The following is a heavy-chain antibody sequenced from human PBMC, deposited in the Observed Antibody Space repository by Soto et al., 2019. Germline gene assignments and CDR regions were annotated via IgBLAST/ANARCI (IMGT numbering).Heavy chain of an antibody. CDR2: IYYGGST. J-gene: IGHJ4*02. Sequence: SETLSLTCTVSGGSISSGDYYWSWIRQPPGKGLEWIGYIYYGGSTYYNPSLKRRVTISVDTSKNQFSLKLSSVTAADTAVYYCARTYSGVGSHCSSTSCYADFWGQGTQVTVYS. D-gene: IGHD2-2*01. V-gene: IGHV4-30-4*01. CDR3: ARTYSGVGSHCSSTSCYADF. CDR1: GGSISSGDYY.